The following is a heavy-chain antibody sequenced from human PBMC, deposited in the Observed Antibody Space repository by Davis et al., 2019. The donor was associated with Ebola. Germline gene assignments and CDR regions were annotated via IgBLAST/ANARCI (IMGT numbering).Heavy chain of an antibody. CDR1: GFTFSSYA. J-gene: IGHJ4*02. Sequence: GGSLRLSCAASGFTFSSYAMHWVRQAPGKGLEWVAVISYDGSNKYYADSVKGRFTISRDNAKNSLYLQMNSLRAEDTAVYYCARDHRFLEWLLFDYWGQGTLVTVSS. CDR3: ARDHRFLEWLLFDY. D-gene: IGHD3-3*01. V-gene: IGHV3-30*04. CDR2: ISYDGSNK.